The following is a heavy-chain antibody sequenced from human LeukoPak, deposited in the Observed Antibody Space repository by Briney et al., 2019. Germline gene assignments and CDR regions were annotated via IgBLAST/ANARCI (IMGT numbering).Heavy chain of an antibody. V-gene: IGHV3-23*01. J-gene: IGHJ5*02. CDR2: ISGSGGST. CDR3: AKDRDYDFWSGYSMNWFDP. CDR1: GFTCSSYA. Sequence: AGGSLRLSCAVSGFTCSSYAMSWVRQAPGKGLEWVSAISGSGGSTYYADSVKGRFTISRDNSKNTLYLQMNSLRAEDTAVYYCAKDRDYDFWSGYSMNWFDPWGQGTLVTVSS. D-gene: IGHD3-3*01.